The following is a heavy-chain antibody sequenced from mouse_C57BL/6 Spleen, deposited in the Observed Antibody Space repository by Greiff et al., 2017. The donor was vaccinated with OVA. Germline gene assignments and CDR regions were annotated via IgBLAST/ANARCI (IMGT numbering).Heavy chain of an antibody. CDR2: IYPGDGDT. CDR3: ARNYYGSSYDYFDY. J-gene: IGHJ2*01. Sequence: SSQAPPSAPSTYWMTWVKQRPGKGLEWIGQIYPGDGDTNYNGKFKGKATLTADKSSSTAYMQLSSLTSEDSAVYFCARNYYGSSYDYFDYWGQGTTLTVSS. D-gene: IGHD1-1*01. V-gene: IGHV1-80*01. CDR1: PSAPSTYW.